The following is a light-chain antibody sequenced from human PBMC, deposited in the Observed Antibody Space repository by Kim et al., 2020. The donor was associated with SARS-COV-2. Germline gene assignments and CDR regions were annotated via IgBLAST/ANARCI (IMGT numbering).Light chain of an antibody. J-gene: IGLJ2*01. Sequence: VALGQTVSITCQGHHLRSSYATWYQQKPGQAPILVSYGKNNRPSGIPDRFSGSSSGNTASLTITGTQAGDEADYYCNSRDSNDNVVFGGGTQLTVL. CDR3: NSRDSNDNVV. CDR1: HLRSSY. CDR2: GKN. V-gene: IGLV3-19*01.